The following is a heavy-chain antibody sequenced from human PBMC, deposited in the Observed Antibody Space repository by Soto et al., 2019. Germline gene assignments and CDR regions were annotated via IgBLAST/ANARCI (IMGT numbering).Heavy chain of an antibody. J-gene: IGHJ4*02. CDR2: IYYSGST. CDR1: GGSISSYY. Sequence: PSETLSLTCTVSGGSISSYYWSWIRQPPGKGLEWIGYIYYSGSTNYNPSLKSRVTRSVDTSKNQFSLKLSSVTAADTAVYYGARHVGMGLDYFDYWGQGTLVTVS. CDR3: ARHVGMGLDYFDY. D-gene: IGHD2-15*01. V-gene: IGHV4-59*08.